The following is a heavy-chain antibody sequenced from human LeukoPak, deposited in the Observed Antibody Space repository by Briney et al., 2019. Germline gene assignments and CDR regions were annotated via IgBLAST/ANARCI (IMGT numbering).Heavy chain of an antibody. CDR3: ARYYGDYGAFDI. Sequence: GGSLRLSCAASGFTFSSYGMHWVRQAPGKGLEWVALIWFDGSNKYYADSVKGRFTISRDNSKNTLYLQMNSLTAEDTAVYFCARYYGDYGAFDIWGQGTVVTVSS. CDR2: IWFDGSNK. D-gene: IGHD4-17*01. J-gene: IGHJ3*02. V-gene: IGHV3-33*01. CDR1: GFTFSSYG.